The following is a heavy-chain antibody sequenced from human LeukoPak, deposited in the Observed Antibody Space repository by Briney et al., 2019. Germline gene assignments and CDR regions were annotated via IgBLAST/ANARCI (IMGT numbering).Heavy chain of an antibody. D-gene: IGHD6-19*01. Sequence: GGSLRLSCAASGFTFTSYVRSCVRQAPGKGLEWVSTMSGSGTYTYYADSVKGRFTISRDNSKNTLYLQMNSLRAEDTAVYYCAKVQQWLVRGYYYYYMDVWGKGTTVTISS. J-gene: IGHJ6*03. V-gene: IGHV3-23*01. CDR2: MSGSGTYT. CDR3: AKVQQWLVRGYYYYYMDV. CDR1: GFTFTSYV.